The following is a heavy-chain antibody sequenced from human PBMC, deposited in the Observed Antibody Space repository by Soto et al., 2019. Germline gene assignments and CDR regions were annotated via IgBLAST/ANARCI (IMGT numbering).Heavy chain of an antibody. CDR3: ARQDYDYIWGSYRYTGYYFDY. CDR2: IYPGDSDT. CDR1: GYSFTSYW. D-gene: IGHD3-16*02. V-gene: IGHV5-51*01. Sequence: GESLKISCKGSGYSFTSYWIGWVRQMPGKGLEWMGIIYPGDSDTRYSPSFQGQVTISADKSISTAYLQWSSLKASDTAMYYCARQDYDYIWGSYRYTGYYFDYWGQGTLVTVSS. J-gene: IGHJ4*02.